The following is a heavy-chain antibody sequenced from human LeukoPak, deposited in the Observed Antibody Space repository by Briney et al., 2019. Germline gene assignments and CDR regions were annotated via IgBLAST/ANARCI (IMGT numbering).Heavy chain of an antibody. J-gene: IGHJ6*02. D-gene: IGHD4-17*01. CDR2: IYYSGST. CDR3: ARVIGNPEYGDYGMDV. Sequence: PSETLSLTCTVSGGSISSSSYYWGWIRQPPGKGLEWIGYIYYSGSTNYNPSLKSRVTISVDTSKNQFSLKLSSVTAADTAVYYCARVIGNPEYGDYGMDVWGQGTTVTVSS. CDR1: GGSISSSSYY. V-gene: IGHV4-61*05.